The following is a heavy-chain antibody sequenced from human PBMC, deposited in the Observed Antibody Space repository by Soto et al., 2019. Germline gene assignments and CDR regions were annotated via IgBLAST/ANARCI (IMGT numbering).Heavy chain of an antibody. V-gene: IGHV4-59*01. J-gene: IGHJ5*02. CDR3: ARGSAGITIFGVVINWFDP. Sequence: PSETLSLTCTVSGCSISSYYWSWIRQPPGKGLEWIGYIYYSGSTNYNPSLKSRVTVSVDTSKNQFSLKLSSVTAADTAVYYCARGSAGITIFGVVINWFDPWGQGTLVTLSS. CDR1: GCSISSYY. D-gene: IGHD3-3*01. CDR2: IYYSGST.